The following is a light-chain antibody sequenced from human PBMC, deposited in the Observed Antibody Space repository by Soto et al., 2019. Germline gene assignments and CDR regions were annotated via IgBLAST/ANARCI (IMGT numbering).Light chain of an antibody. J-gene: IGKJ1*01. V-gene: IGKV3-11*01. CDR3: QQRSNWPLWS. CDR2: DAS. CDR1: QSVGNY. Sequence: EIVLTQSPAALSLSPGERATLSCRARQSVGNYLAWYQQKLGQAPRLLIYDASNRATGVPARFNDSGSATDFTLTISRLEPEDFAVYFCQQRSNWPLWSFGQGTTVEIK.